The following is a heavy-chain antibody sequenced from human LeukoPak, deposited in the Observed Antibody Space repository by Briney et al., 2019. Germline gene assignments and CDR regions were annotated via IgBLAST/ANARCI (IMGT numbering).Heavy chain of an antibody. V-gene: IGHV3-7*01. CDR3: ARDPYYYESSGYFFGAFDI. J-gene: IGHJ3*02. CDR1: GFTFSSYW. CDR2: IKQDGSEK. D-gene: IGHD3-22*01. Sequence: PGGSLRLSCAASGFTFSSYWMTWVRQAPGKGLEWLANIKQDGSEKFYVDSVKGRFTISRDNAKNSLHLQMKSLRAEDTAVYYCARDPYYYESSGYFFGAFDIWGQGTMVTVSS.